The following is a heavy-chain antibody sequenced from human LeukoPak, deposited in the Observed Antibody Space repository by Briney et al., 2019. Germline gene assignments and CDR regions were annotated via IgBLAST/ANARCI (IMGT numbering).Heavy chain of an antibody. J-gene: IGHJ4*02. CDR1: GYTFTAFN. Sequence: ASVKVSCTTSGYTFTAFNIHWVRQAPGQGLEYMGWINPNSGDTNYAQKFQGRVTMTRDTSISTAYMELSSLRFDDTAVYYCTTSPGDPFDYWGQGTLVTVSS. D-gene: IGHD3-16*01. V-gene: IGHV1-2*02. CDR3: TTSPGDPFDY. CDR2: INPNSGDT.